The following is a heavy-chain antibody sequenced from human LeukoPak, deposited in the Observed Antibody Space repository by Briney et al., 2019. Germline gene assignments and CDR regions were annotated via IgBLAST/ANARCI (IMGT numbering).Heavy chain of an antibody. J-gene: IGHJ4*02. CDR3: ARVIVDRVVVTLYFDY. CDR2: ISSRGSTI. D-gene: IGHD3-22*01. CDR1: GFTFSDYY. V-gene: IGHV3-11*01. Sequence: PGGSLRLSCAASGFTFSDYYMSWIRQAPGKGLEWVSYISSRGSTIYYADSVKGRFTISRDNAKNSLYLQMNSLRAEDTAVYYCARVIVDRVVVTLYFDYWGQGTLVTVSS.